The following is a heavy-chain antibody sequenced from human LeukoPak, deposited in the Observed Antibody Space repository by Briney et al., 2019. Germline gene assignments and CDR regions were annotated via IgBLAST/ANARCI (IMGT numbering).Heavy chain of an antibody. Sequence: SETLSLTCAVSGGSISSSNWWSWARQPPGKGLEWIGEIYHSGSTNYNPSLKSRVTISVDTSKNQFSLKLSSVTAADTAVYYCARDSSSWYYHDAFDIWGQGTMVTVSS. CDR2: IYHSGST. V-gene: IGHV4-4*02. J-gene: IGHJ3*02. CDR1: GGSISSSNW. D-gene: IGHD6-13*01. CDR3: ARDSSSWYYHDAFDI.